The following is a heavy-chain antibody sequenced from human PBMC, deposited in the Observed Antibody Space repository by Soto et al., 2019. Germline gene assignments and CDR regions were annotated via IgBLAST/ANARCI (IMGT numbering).Heavy chain of an antibody. CDR3: ARVPFVDGGYSFDS. Sequence: QVHLQESGPGLVKASQTLSLTCTVSGGAVATGGYYWAWIRQHPGKGLEWIGYMFYTGATYYSRSLKSRISMSVDPPKNQFNLKITSVTAADTAVYYCARVPFVDGGYSFDSWGRGSLVTV. V-gene: IGHV4-31*03. CDR2: MFYTGAT. J-gene: IGHJ5*01. CDR1: GGAVATGGYY. D-gene: IGHD2-21*01.